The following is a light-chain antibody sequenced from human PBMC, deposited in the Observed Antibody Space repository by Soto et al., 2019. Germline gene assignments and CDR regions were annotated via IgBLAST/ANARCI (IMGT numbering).Light chain of an antibody. CDR1: SSYVGAYTY. J-gene: IGLJ1*01. CDR2: DVN. Sequence: QSALPQPASVSGSPGQSITISCTGTSSYVGAYTYVSWYQHRPGKAPKLMIYDVNNRPSGISDRFSGSKSGNTASLTISGLQAEDEADYYCNSYTSSNTHVFGTGTKVTVL. CDR3: NSYTSSNTHV. V-gene: IGLV2-14*03.